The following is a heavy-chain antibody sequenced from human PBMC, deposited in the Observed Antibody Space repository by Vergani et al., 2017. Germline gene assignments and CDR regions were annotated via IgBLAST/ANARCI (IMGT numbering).Heavy chain of an antibody. Sequence: EVQLVESGGGLVKPGGSLRLSCAASGFTFSNAWMSWVRQAPGKGLEWVGRIKSKTDGGTTDYAAPVKGRFTISRHDSKNTLYLQMNSLKTEERAVYYCTTDGAKRWWYDYGIDVWGQATTVTVSS. D-gene: IGHD2-15*01. J-gene: IGHJ6*02. V-gene: IGHV3-15*01. CDR1: GFTFSNAW. CDR3: TTDGAKRWWYDYGIDV. CDR2: IKSKTDGGTT.